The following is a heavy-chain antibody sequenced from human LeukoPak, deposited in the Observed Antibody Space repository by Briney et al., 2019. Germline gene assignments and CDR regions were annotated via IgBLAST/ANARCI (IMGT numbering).Heavy chain of an antibody. V-gene: IGHV3-23*01. CDR3: AKDRNDFWSGYYTWDDDY. CDR1: GFTFSSYA. CDR2: ISDSGGSISDSGGST. Sequence: GGSLRLSCAASGFTFSSYAMSWVRQAPGKGLEWVSGISDSGGSISDSGGSTYYADSVKGRFTISRDNSKNTLYLQMNSLRAEDTAVYYCAKDRNDFWSGYYTWDDDYWGQGTLVTVSS. J-gene: IGHJ4*02. D-gene: IGHD3-3*01.